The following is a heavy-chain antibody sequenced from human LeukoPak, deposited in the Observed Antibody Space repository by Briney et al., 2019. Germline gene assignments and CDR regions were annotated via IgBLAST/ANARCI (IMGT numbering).Heavy chain of an antibody. Sequence: SETLSLTCAVSGGSISSSNWWSWVRQPPGKGLEWIGEIYHSGSTNYNPSLKGRVTISVDKSKNQFSLKLSSVTAADTAVYYCARGGYDILTGYYYHFDYWGQGTLVTVSS. CDR2: IYHSGST. CDR3: ARGGYDILTGYYYHFDY. J-gene: IGHJ4*02. CDR1: GGSISSSNW. V-gene: IGHV4-4*02. D-gene: IGHD3-9*01.